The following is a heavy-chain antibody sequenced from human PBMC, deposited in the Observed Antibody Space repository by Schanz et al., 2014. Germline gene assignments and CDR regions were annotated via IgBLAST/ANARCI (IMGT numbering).Heavy chain of an antibody. CDR2: INGSNGHT. CDR3: ARDRRRYCSTASCLHDNWFDP. J-gene: IGHJ5*02. Sequence: QVQLVQSGAEVKKPGASVKVSCKASGYTFISYGIKWGRQAPGQGLEWMGWINGSNGHTLYAQKFQGRVTMTTDTSTSTAYMELRSLRSDDTAVYYCARDRRRYCSTASCLHDNWFDPWGQGTLVIVSS. CDR1: GYTFISYG. V-gene: IGHV1-18*01. D-gene: IGHD2-2*01.